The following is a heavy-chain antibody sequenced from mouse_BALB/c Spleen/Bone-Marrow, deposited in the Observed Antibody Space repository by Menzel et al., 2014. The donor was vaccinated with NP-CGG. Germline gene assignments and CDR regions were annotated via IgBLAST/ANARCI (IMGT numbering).Heavy chain of an antibody. D-gene: IGHD2-2*01. V-gene: IGHV14-3*02. CDR3: ARNYGYGKSFAY. Sequence: VQLQQPGAELVKPGASVKLSCTASGFNIKDTYMHWVKQRPEQGLEWIGRIDPANGNTKYDPKFQGKATITADTSSNTAYLQLSSLTSEDTAVYYCARNYGYGKSFAYWGQRTLVTVSA. CDR2: IDPANGNT. J-gene: IGHJ3*01. CDR1: GFNIKDTY.